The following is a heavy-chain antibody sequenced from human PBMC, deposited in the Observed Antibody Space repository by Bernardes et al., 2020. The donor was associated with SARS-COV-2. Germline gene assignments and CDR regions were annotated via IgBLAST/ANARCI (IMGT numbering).Heavy chain of an antibody. J-gene: IGHJ6*02. D-gene: IGHD3-16*01. CDR3: AGGASLAVEAGYGMDV. Sequence: GSLRLSCAASGFIFSDYAMHWVRQAPGKGLEWVALISHDGGHKYYADSVRGRFTVSRDNSKNTLYLQINSLRAEDTAVYYCAGGASLAVEAGYGMDVWGQGTTVTVSS. CDR1: GFIFSDYA. V-gene: IGHV3-30*03. CDR2: ISHDGGHK.